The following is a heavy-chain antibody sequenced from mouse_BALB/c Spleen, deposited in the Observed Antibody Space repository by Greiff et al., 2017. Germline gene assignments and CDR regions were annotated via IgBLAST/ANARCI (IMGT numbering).Heavy chain of an antibody. CDR1: GYTFTEYI. CDR3: ARHGYYGSSRYAMDY. V-gene: IGHV1-62-2*01. CDR2: FYPGSGSI. Sequence: VNVVESGAELVKPGASVKLSCKASGYTFTEYIIHWVKQRSGQGLEWIGWFYPGSGSIKYNEKFKDKATLTADKSSSTVYMELSRLTSEDSAVYFCARHGYYGSSRYAMDYWGQGTSVTVSS. D-gene: IGHD1-1*01. J-gene: IGHJ4*01.